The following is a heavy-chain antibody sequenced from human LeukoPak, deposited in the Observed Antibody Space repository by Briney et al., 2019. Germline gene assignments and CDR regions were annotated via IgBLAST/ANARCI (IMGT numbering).Heavy chain of an antibody. D-gene: IGHD2-2*02. Sequence: SETLSLTCTVSGGSISSYYWSWIRQPPGKGLEWIGYIYYSGSTNYNPSLKSRVTISVDTSKNQFSLKLSSVTAADTAVYYCARARGDVVVPAAIYDCHYYMDVWGKGTTVTVSS. CDR3: ARARGDVVVPAAIYDCHYYMDV. V-gene: IGHV4-59*01. CDR2: IYYSGST. J-gene: IGHJ6*03. CDR1: GGSISSYY.